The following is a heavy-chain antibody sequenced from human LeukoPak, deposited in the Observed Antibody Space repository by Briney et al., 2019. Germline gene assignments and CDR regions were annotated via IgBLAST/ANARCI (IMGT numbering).Heavy chain of an antibody. CDR1: GFTFSTYE. J-gene: IGHJ4*02. Sequence: GGSLRLSCAASGFTFSTYEMTWVRQSPGKGLEWVSYISSSGSTIYYADSVKGRFTISRDNARNSLYLQMNSLRAEDTAVYYCARDNYDSSGPYYFDYWGQGTLVAVSS. CDR3: ARDNYDSSGPYYFDY. CDR2: ISSSGSTI. V-gene: IGHV3-48*03. D-gene: IGHD3-22*01.